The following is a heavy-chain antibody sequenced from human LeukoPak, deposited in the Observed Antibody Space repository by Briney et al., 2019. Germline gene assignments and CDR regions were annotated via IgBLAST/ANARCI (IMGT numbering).Heavy chain of an antibody. J-gene: IGHJ2*01. D-gene: IGHD5-12*01. V-gene: IGHV3-30*18. CDR2: ISYDGSNK. CDR1: GFTFGSYG. Sequence: GGSLRLSCAASGFTFGSYGMHWVRQAPGKGLEWVAVISYDGSNKYYADSVKGRFTISRDNSKNTLYLQMNSLRAEDTAVYYCAKDYVATSYWYFDFWGRGTLVTVSS. CDR3: AKDYVATSYWYFDF.